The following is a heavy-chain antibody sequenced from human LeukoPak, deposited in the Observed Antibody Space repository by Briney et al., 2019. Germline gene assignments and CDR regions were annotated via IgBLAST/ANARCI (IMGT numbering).Heavy chain of an antibody. D-gene: IGHD2-21*02. CDR3: ARTLLTCGGDCYSLGY. J-gene: IGHJ4*02. CDR1: GGSFSGYY. CDR2: INHSGRT. Sequence: SETLSLTCAVYGGSFSGYYWSWIRQPPGKGLEWIGEINHSGRTNYNPSLKSRVTIPVDTSKNQFSLKLSSVTAADTAVYYCARTLLTCGGDCYSLGYWGQGTLVTVSS. V-gene: IGHV4-34*01.